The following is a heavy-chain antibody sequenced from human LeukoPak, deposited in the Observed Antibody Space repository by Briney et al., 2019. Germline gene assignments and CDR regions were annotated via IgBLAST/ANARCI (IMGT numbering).Heavy chain of an antibody. J-gene: IGHJ5*02. CDR3: AKELTRTAPIPQSGSDP. CDR2: ITNSGTST. CDR1: GFDFNTYA. D-gene: IGHD2-2*01. V-gene: IGHV3-23*01. Sequence: PGGSLRLSCAAAGFDFNTYAMTWVRQAPGKGLEWVSSITNSGTSTYYADSVKGRFTISRDNSKNMLYLQMNSPRGDDMAIYYCAKELTRTAPIPQSGSDPWGQGTLVIVSS.